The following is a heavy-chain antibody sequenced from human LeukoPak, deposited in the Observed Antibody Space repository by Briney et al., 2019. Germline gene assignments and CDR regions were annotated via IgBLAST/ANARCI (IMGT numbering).Heavy chain of an antibody. Sequence: SETLSLTCAVYGGSFSGYYWSWIRQPPGKGLEWIGEINHSGSTNYNPSLKSRVTISVDTSKNQFSLKLSSVTAADTAVYYCARGRDSGYDQPSSNWFDPWGQGTLVTVSS. CDR3: ARGRDSGYDQPSSNWFDP. V-gene: IGHV4-34*01. J-gene: IGHJ5*02. CDR2: INHSGST. CDR1: GGSFSGYY. D-gene: IGHD5-12*01.